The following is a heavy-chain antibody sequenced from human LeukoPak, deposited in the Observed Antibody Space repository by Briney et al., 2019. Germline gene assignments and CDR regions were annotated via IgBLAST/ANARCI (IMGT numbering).Heavy chain of an antibody. D-gene: IGHD5-18*01. Sequence: SETLSLTCAVSGYSISSGYYWGWIRPPPGKGLEWIGSIYHSGSTYYNPSLKSRVTISVDTSKNQFSLKLSSVTAADTAVYYCARGAWIQLWFDYWGQGTLVTVSS. CDR3: ARGAWIQLWFDY. V-gene: IGHV4-38-2*01. CDR2: IYHSGST. J-gene: IGHJ4*02. CDR1: GYSISSGYY.